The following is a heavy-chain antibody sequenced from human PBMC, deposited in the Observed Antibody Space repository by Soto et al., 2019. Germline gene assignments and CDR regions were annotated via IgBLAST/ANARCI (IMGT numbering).Heavy chain of an antibody. CDR2: IYYSGST. Sequence: SETLSLTCSVSGGSISSYYWSWIRQPPGKGLEWIGYIYYSGSTNYIPSLKSRVTISVDTSKNQFSLKLSSVTAADTAVYYCAFQVMGYCSGGSCYSGGWFDPWGQGTLVTSPQ. CDR1: GGSISSYY. J-gene: IGHJ5*02. V-gene: IGHV4-59*01. CDR3: AFQVMGYCSGGSCYSGGWFDP. D-gene: IGHD2-15*01.